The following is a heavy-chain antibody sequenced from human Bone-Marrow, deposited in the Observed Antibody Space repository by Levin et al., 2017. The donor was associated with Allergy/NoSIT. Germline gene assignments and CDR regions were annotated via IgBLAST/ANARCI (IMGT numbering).Heavy chain of an antibody. CDR1: GDRVSTKSAA. J-gene: IGHJ6*02. V-gene: IGHV6-1*01. CDR3: TRDRGVSGLDV. CDR2: TYYRSEWHS. Sequence: PSETLSLTCGISGDRVSTKSAAWNWFRQSPSRGLEWLGRTYYRSEWHSDYAPSVKSRINITPDTSKNQFSLQLSSLTPDDTAVYYCTRDRGVSGLDVWGQGTTVTVFS. D-gene: IGHD3-10*01.